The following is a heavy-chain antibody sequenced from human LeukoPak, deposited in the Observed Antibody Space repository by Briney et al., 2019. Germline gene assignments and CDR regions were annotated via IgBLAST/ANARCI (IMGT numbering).Heavy chain of an antibody. Sequence: SETLSLTCTVSGGSISSYYWSWIRQPPGKGLEWIGYIYYCGSTNYNPSLKSRVTISVDTSKNQFSLKLSSVTAADTAVYYCARDKGGGKPGSWFDPWGQGTLVTVSS. CDR3: ARDKGGGKPGSWFDP. V-gene: IGHV4-59*01. J-gene: IGHJ5*02. CDR1: GGSISSYY. D-gene: IGHD1-14*01. CDR2: IYYCGST.